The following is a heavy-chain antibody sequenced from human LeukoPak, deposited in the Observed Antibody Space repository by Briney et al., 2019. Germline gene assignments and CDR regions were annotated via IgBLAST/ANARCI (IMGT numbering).Heavy chain of an antibody. CDR3: ARDYYGSGSYYSDAFDI. D-gene: IGHD3-10*01. CDR1: GYTFTGYY. J-gene: IGHJ3*02. V-gene: IGHV1-2*02. Sequence: VASVKVSCKASGYTFTGYYMHWVRQAPGQGLEWMGWINPNSGGTNYAQKFQGRVTMTRDTSISTAYMELSRLRSDDTAVYYCARDYYGSGSYYSDAFDIWGQGTMVTVSS. CDR2: INPNSGGT.